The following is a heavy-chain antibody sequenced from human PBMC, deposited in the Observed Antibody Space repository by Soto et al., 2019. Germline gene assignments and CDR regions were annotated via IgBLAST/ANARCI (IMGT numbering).Heavy chain of an antibody. V-gene: IGHV3-33*01. Sequence: AGGSLRLSCAASGFTFSSYGMHWVRQAPGKGLEWVAVIWYDGSNKYYADSVKGRFTISRDNSKNTLYLQMNSLRAEDTAVYYCARNLNMTTVIDYWGQGTLVTVS. J-gene: IGHJ4*02. CDR3: ARNLNMTTVIDY. D-gene: IGHD4-17*01. CDR1: GFTFSSYG. CDR2: IWYDGSNK.